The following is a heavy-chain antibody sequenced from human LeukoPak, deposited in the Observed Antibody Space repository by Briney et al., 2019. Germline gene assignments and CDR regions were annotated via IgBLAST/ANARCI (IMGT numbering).Heavy chain of an antibody. CDR2: ISGSGGST. CDR3: VKDQDSGAYSRFDY. J-gene: IGHJ4*02. D-gene: IGHD3-22*01. V-gene: IGHV3-23*01. Sequence: GGSLRLSCAASGFTLNSYAMSWVRQAPGKGLEWVSSISGSGGSTYYTDSVKGRFTISRDNSKNTLYLQMNSLRAEDTAVYYCVKDQDSGAYSRFDYWGQGTLVTVSS. CDR1: GFTLNSYA.